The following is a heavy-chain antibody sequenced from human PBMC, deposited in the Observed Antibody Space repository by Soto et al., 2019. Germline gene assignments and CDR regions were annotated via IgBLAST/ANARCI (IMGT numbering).Heavy chain of an antibody. V-gene: IGHV4-31*03. D-gene: IGHD3-10*01. CDR3: ARDQVTMVRGVIIGDWFDP. Sequence: SETLSLTCTVSGGSISSGGYYWSWIRQHPGKGLEWIGYIYYSGSTYYNPSLKSRVTISVDTSKNQFSLKLSSVTAADTAVYYCARDQVTMVRGVIIGDWFDPWGQGTLVTVSS. J-gene: IGHJ5*02. CDR1: GGSISSGGYY. CDR2: IYYSGST.